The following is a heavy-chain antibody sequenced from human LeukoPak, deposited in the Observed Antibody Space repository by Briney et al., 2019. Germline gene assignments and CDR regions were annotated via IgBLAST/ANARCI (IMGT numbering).Heavy chain of an antibody. Sequence: ASVKVSCKVSGYTLTELSMHWVRQAPGKGLEWMGGFDPEDGETIYAQKFQGRVTMTEDTSTDTAYMELSSLRSEDTAVYYCARVGPIDGYHGIAFDIWGQGTMVTVSS. V-gene: IGHV1-24*01. CDR2: FDPEDGET. D-gene: IGHD5-24*01. CDR3: ARVGPIDGYHGIAFDI. J-gene: IGHJ3*02. CDR1: GYTLTELS.